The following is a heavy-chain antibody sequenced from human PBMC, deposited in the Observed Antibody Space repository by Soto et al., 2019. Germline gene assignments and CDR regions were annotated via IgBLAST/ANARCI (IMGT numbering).Heavy chain of an antibody. D-gene: IGHD3-22*01. CDR1: GGSFSGYY. CDR2: INHSGST. CDR3: ARLPYYYDSSGYYAPNARNYYYYGMDV. J-gene: IGHJ6*02. V-gene: IGHV4-34*01. Sequence: QVQLQQWGAGLLKPSETLSLTCAVYGGSFSGYYWSWIRQPPGKGLGWIGEINHSGSTNYNPSLKRRVTQPVDTTKTQFSLKPSSVTAADTAVYYCARLPYYYDSSGYYAPNARNYYYYGMDVWGQGTTVTVSS.